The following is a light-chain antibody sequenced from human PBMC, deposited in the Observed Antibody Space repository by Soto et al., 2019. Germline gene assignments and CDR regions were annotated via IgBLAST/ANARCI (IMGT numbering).Light chain of an antibody. CDR2: EVS. CDR1: SSDVGGYNY. Sequence: QSALTQPASVSGSPGQSITISCTGTSSDVGGYNYVSWYQQHPGKAPKLMIYEVSNRPSGGSNRFSGSKSGNTASLTISGLQAEDGADYYCSSYTRSSSLVFGTGTKVTVL. CDR3: SSYTRSSSLV. V-gene: IGLV2-14*01. J-gene: IGLJ1*01.